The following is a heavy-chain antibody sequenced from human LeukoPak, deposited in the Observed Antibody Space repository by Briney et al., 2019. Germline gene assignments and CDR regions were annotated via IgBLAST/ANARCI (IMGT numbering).Heavy chain of an antibody. V-gene: IGHV3-30*18. CDR2: ASSDGDTT. J-gene: IGHJ4*02. D-gene: IGHD3-16*01. CDR1: GFTFNRYG. Sequence: GGSLRLSCAASGFTFNRYGMHWVRQAPGKGLEWVAVASSDGDTTYYADSVKGRYTISKDNSRNTLYLQMNSLRAEDTAVYYCAKEGSTTFREDFDCWGQGTLVTVSS. CDR3: AKEGSTTFREDFDC.